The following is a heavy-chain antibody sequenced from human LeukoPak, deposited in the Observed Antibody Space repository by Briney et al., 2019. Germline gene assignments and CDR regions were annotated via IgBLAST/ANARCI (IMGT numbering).Heavy chain of an antibody. CDR1: GGSISSSSYY. CDR2: IYYSGST. D-gene: IGHD2-15*01. CDR3: ARGYCSGGSCFWFDP. Sequence: SETLSLTCTVSGGSISSSSYYWGWIRQPPGKGLEWIGSIYYSGSTYYNPSLKSRVTVSVDTSKNQFSLKLSSVTAADTAVYYCARGYCSGGSCFWFDPRGQGTLVTVSS. V-gene: IGHV4-39*07. J-gene: IGHJ5*02.